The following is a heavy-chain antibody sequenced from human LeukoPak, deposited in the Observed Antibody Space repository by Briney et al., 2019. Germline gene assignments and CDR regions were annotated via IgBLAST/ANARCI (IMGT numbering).Heavy chain of an antibody. D-gene: IGHD3-3*01. Sequence: GGSLRLSCAASGFTFSNYAMSWVRQAPGKGLEWVSGIRDSGISTYYADSVKGRFTISRDNSKNTLYLQMNSLRAEDTAVYYCAKEFSPDSDYWGQGPLVTVSS. CDR1: GFTFSNYA. J-gene: IGHJ4*02. CDR2: IRDSGIST. V-gene: IGHV3-23*01. CDR3: AKEFSPDSDY.